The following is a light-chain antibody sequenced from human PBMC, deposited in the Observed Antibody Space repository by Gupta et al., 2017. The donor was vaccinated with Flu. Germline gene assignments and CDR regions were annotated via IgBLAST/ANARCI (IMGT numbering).Light chain of an antibody. CDR3: QTGGTGSSWV. V-gene: IGLV4-69*01. CDR2: LNSDGSH. J-gene: IGLJ3*02. Sequence: KLTCTLSSGHSSYAIAWHQQQPEKGPRYLMKLNSDGSHTKGDGVPDRFSGSSSGAERYLTISSLQSEDEADYYCQTGGTGSSWVFGGGTRVTVL. CDR1: SGHSSYA.